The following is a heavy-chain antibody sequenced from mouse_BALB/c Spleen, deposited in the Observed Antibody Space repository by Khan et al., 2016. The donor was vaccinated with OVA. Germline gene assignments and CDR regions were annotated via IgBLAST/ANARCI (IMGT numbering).Heavy chain of an antibody. CDR1: GYTFTDYY. Sequence: QVQLQQSGPELARPGASVKLSCKASGYTFTDYYITWVKQRTGQGLEWIGEIYPGSGNTYYNEKFKGKATLTADKSSNTAYMQLSSLTSDDTAVYFCARMDTTALDYWGQGTTLTVSS. V-gene: IGHV1-77*01. CDR2: IYPGSGNT. J-gene: IGHJ2*01. CDR3: ARMDTTALDY. D-gene: IGHD2-3*01.